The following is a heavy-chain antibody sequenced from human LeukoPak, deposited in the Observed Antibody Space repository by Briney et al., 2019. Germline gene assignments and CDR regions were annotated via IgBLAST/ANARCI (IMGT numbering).Heavy chain of an antibody. Sequence: GRSLRLSCVVSGFSFGTYSMHWARQVPGKGLEWVAVIWYDGSNEDYADSVRGRFTISRDNSKNTLYLQMNSLRAEDTAVYYCWRDGDSPHNGLDYWGQGTLVTVPS. CDR2: IWYDGSNE. CDR3: WRDGDSPHNGLDY. CDR1: GFSFGTYS. V-gene: IGHV3-33*01. J-gene: IGHJ4*02. D-gene: IGHD2-21*01.